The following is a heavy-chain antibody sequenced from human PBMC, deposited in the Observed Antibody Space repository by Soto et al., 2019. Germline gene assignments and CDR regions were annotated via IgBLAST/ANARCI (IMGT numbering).Heavy chain of an antibody. J-gene: IGHJ4*02. V-gene: IGHV3-30-3*01. Sequence: GGSLRLSCAGSGFTFSRFVMHWVRQAPGKGLEWVAMISQDGSNKNYADSVKGRFTISRDNSRDTLYLEMNSLRPEDTAKYYCARDVMTSVTEDYWGQGTLVTVSS. CDR1: GFTFSRFV. CDR2: ISQDGSNK. CDR3: ARDVMTSVTEDY. D-gene: IGHD4-17*01.